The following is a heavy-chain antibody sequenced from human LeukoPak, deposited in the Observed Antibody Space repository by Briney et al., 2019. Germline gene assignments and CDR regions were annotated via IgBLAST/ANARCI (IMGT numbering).Heavy chain of an antibody. D-gene: IGHD2-15*01. J-gene: IGHJ4*02. CDR3: ARHVGYCSGGSCYGREDY. CDR1: GGSISSYY. Sequence: SETLSLTCTVSGGSISSYYWSWIRQPPGKGLEWIGYIYYSGSTNYNPSLKSRVTISVDTSKNQFFLKLSSVTAADTAVYYCARHVGYCSGGSCYGREDYWGQGTLVTVPS. CDR2: IYYSGST. V-gene: IGHV4-59*08.